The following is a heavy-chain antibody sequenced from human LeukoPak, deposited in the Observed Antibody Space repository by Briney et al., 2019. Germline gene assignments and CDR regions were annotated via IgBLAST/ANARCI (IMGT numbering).Heavy chain of an antibody. CDR2: INHSGST. Sequence: SETLSLTCAVYGGSFSGYYWSWIRQPPGKGLEWIGEINHSGSTNYNPSLKSRVTISVDTSKNQFSLKLSSVTAADMAVYYCARVRRFQGFDYWGQGTLVTVSS. CDR3: ARVRRFQGFDY. J-gene: IGHJ4*02. V-gene: IGHV4-34*01. CDR1: GGSFSGYY. D-gene: IGHD3-10*01.